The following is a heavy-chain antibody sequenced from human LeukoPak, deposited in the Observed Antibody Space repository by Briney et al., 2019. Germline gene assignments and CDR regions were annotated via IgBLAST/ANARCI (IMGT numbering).Heavy chain of an antibody. V-gene: IGHV4-4*07. J-gene: IGHJ5*02. CDR1: GGPITTYY. Sequence: SETLSLTCTVSGGPITTYYLSWIRQSAGMGLEWIGRISGSGVITYNPSLKSRVILSLDTSNNHSSLKLISVTAADTAVYYCARDSGTTGEVKFDPWGQGMLVTVSS. CDR3: ARDSGTTGEVKFDP. D-gene: IGHD3-10*01. CDR2: ISGSGVI.